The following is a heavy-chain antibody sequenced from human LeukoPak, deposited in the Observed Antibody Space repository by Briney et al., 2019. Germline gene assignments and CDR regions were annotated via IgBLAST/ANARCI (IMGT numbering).Heavy chain of an antibody. Sequence: GASVKVSCKASGYTFTSYYMHWVRQAPGQGLEWMGIINPSGGSTSYAQKFQGRVTMTRDTSTSTVYMEPSSLRSEDTAVYYCARTEEHSGWYEPPLYFDYWGQGTLVTVSS. J-gene: IGHJ4*02. CDR1: GYTFTSYY. CDR3: ARTEEHSGWYEPPLYFDY. V-gene: IGHV1-46*01. D-gene: IGHD6-19*01. CDR2: INPSGGST.